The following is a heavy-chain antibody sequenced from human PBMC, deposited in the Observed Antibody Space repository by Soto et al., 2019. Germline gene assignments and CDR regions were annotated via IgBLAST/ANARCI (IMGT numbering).Heavy chain of an antibody. J-gene: IGHJ5*02. V-gene: IGHV3-13*04. Sequence: EVQVVESGGGLVQPGGSLRLSCAASGFTFSRYDMHWVRQATGRGLEWVSGIGTSGDTYYAGSVKGRFTISRENAKNSVYLQMNSLRAGDTAAYYCARGARGFDPWGQGTLVAVSS. CDR1: GFTFSRYD. CDR3: ARGARGFDP. CDR2: IGTSGDT.